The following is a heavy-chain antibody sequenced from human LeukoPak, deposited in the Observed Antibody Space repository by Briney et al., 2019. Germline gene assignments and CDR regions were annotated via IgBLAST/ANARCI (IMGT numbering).Heavy chain of an antibody. Sequence: GGSLRLSCAASGFTFSSYWIHWVRQAPGKGLVWVSRINSDGITTSYADSVKGRFTISRDNAKNTLYLQMNSLRAEDTAVYYCARVGPYDNSGYYIGYWGQGTLVTVSS. D-gene: IGHD3-22*01. CDR1: GFTFSSYW. V-gene: IGHV3-74*01. J-gene: IGHJ4*02. CDR2: INSDGITT. CDR3: ARVGPYDNSGYYIGY.